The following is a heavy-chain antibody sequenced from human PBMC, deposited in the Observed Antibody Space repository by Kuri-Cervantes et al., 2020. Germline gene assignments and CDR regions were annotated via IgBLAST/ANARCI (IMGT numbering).Heavy chain of an antibody. Sequence: ASVKISCKASGYTITSYDYSWVRQAPGQGLEWMGWISAYNGNTNYAQKLRGRVTMTTDTSTSTAYIELSSLRSDDTAVYYCARDNGRVVVPAAILLLGWFDPWGQGTLVTVSS. J-gene: IGHJ5*02. V-gene: IGHV1-18*01. CDR2: ISAYNGNT. CDR1: GYTITSYD. D-gene: IGHD2-2*01. CDR3: ARDNGRVVVPAAILLLGWFDP.